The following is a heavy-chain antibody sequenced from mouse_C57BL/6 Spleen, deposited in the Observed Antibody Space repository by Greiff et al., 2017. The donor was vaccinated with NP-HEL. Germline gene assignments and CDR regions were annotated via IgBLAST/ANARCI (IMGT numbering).Heavy chain of an antibody. V-gene: IGHV1-64*01. Sequence: QVHVKQPGAELVKPGASVKLSCKASGYTFTSYWMHWVKQRPGQGLEWIGMIHPNSGSTNYNEKFKSKATLTVDKSSSTAYMQLSSLTSEDSAVYYCARGYYGSRDWYFDVWGTGTTVTVSS. D-gene: IGHD1-1*01. J-gene: IGHJ1*03. CDR1: GYTFTSYW. CDR3: ARGYYGSRDWYFDV. CDR2: IHPNSGST.